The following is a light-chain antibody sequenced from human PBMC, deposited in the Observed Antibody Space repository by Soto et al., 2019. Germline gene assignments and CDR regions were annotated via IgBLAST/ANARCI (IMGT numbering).Light chain of an antibody. CDR2: AAS. CDR1: QSISNY. V-gene: IGKV1-39*01. CDR3: QQSYGTPLT. Sequence: DMEMTQSPLSLSASVGDRVTITCRASQSISNYLNWYQHKPGKVPKLLIYAASSLQSGVPTRFSGSGSGTDFTLIINSLQPEDFATYYCQQSYGTPLTFGGGTKIEIK. J-gene: IGKJ4*01.